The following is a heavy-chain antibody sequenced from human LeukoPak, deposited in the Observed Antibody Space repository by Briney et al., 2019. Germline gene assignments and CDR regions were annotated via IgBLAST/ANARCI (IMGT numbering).Heavy chain of an antibody. CDR2: INPNSGGT. Sequence: GASVKVSCKASGYTFTGHYMHWVRQAPGQGPEWMGWINPNSGGTSSAQKFQGRVTMTRDTSITTVYMEVSWLTSDDTAIYYCARADRLDGGPYLIGPWGQGTLVTVSS. J-gene: IGHJ5*02. CDR3: ARADRLDGGPYLIGP. V-gene: IGHV1-2*02. CDR1: GYTFTGHY. D-gene: IGHD2-21*01.